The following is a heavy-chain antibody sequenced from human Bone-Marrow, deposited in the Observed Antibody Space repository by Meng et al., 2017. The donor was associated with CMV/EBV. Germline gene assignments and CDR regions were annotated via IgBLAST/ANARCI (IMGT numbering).Heavy chain of an antibody. CDR2: ISYDGSNK. J-gene: IGHJ6*02. CDR1: GFTFSSYA. V-gene: IGHV3-30-3*01. D-gene: IGHD4-17*01. CDR3: RKNYGDYASPRGMDV. Sequence: GQSLKISCAASGFTFSSYAMHWVRQAPGKGLEWVAVISYDGSNKYYADSVKGRFTISRDNSKNTLYLQMNSLRAEDTAVYYCRKNYGDYASPRGMDVWDQGTTVTVSS.